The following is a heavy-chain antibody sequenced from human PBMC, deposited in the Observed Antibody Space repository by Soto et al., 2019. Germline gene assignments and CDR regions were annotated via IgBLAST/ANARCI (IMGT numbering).Heavy chain of an antibody. D-gene: IGHD3-3*01. CDR2: ISSSSSTI. CDR1: GFTFSSYS. J-gene: IGHJ5*02. CDR3: ARESRFLEWLSLNWFDP. Sequence: PGGSLRLSCAASGFTFSSYSMNWVRQAPGKGLEWVSYISSSSSTIYYADSVKGRFTISRDNAKNSLYLQMNSLRDEDTAVYYCARESRFLEWLSLNWFDPWGQGNLVTVS. V-gene: IGHV3-48*02.